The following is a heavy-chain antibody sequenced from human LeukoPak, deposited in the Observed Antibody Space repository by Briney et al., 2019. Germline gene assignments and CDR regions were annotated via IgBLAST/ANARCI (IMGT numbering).Heavy chain of an antibody. V-gene: IGHV3-23*01. J-gene: IGHJ4*02. CDR1: GFTFSSYA. CDR2: ISGSGGST. Sequence: GGPLRLSCAASGFTFSSYAMSWVRQAPGKGLEWVSAISGSGGSTYYADSVKGRFTISRDNSKNTLYLQMNSLRAEDTAVYYCAKYYDFWSGYSYYFDYWGQGTLVTVSS. D-gene: IGHD3-3*01. CDR3: AKYYDFWSGYSYYFDY.